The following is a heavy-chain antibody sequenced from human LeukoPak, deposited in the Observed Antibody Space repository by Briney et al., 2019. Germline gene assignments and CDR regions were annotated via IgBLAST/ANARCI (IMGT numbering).Heavy chain of an antibody. CDR1: GGSISSSSYY. J-gene: IGHJ4*02. Sequence: SETLSLTCTVSGGSISSSSYYWGWIRQPPGKGLEWIGSIYYSGSTYYNPSLKSRVTISVDTSKNQFSLKLSSVTAADTAVYYCARDLVGATTGYFDYWGQGTLVTVSS. CDR2: IYYSGST. D-gene: IGHD1-26*01. V-gene: IGHV4-39*07. CDR3: ARDLVGATTGYFDY.